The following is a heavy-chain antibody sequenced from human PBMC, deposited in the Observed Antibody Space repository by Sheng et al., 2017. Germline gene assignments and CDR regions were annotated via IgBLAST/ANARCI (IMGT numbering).Heavy chain of an antibody. J-gene: IGHJ2*01. Sequence: QVVLQESGPGLVKPSETLSLTCVVSADSIISEHYWAWVRQPPGKGLEWIASVRHSGHSNYNPSLRSRVTISVDTSKNQFSLKMTSFTAADTALYFCARDINIHWGXPPWYFDLWGXGTLVTVSS. CDR2: VRHSGHS. D-gene: IGHD3-16*01. V-gene: IGHV4-38-2*02. CDR1: ADSIISEHY. CDR3: ARDINIHWGXPPWYFDL.